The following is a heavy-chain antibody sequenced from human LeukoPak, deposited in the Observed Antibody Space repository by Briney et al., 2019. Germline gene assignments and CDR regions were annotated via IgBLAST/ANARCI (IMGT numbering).Heavy chain of an antibody. J-gene: IGHJ4*02. CDR3: AKSASPLTGYYRFDY. D-gene: IGHD3-9*01. CDR2: ISDSGGYT. Sequence: PGGSLRLSCAVSGFTFSSYAMSWVRQAPGKGLECVSAISDSGGYTYYADSVKGRFTISRDNSKNTLYLQMNSLRAEDTAVYHCAKSASPLTGYYRFDYWGQGTLVTVSS. V-gene: IGHV3-23*01. CDR1: GFTFSSYA.